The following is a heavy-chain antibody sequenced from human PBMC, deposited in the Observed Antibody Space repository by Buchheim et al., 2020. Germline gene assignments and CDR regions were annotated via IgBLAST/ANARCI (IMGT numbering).Heavy chain of an antibody. V-gene: IGHV4-4*02. D-gene: IGHD6-19*01. Sequence: QVQLQESGPGLVKPSGTLSLTCAVSGDSISSSNWWSWVRQPPGKGLVWIGELYHSGNTNYNPPLKSRVTMSVDNSKRHFSLRLTSVTAADTAVYYCARRSSGWLTFDYWGQGTL. CDR2: LYHSGNT. J-gene: IGHJ4*02. CDR3: ARRSSGWLTFDY. CDR1: GDSISSSNW.